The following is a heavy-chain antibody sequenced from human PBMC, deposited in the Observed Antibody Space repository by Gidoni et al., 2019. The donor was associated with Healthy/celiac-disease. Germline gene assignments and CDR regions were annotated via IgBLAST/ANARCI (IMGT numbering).Heavy chain of an antibody. Sequence: QVQLQQWGAGLLKPSETLSLTCAVYGGSFSGYYWSWIRQPPGKGLEWIGEINHSGSTNYNPSLKSRVTISVDTSKNQFSLKLSSVTAADTAVYYCARGGYDYVWGSYRSITNFDYWGQGTLVTVSS. D-gene: IGHD3-16*02. J-gene: IGHJ4*02. CDR3: ARGGYDYVWGSYRSITNFDY. V-gene: IGHV4-34*01. CDR2: INHSGST. CDR1: GGSFSGYY.